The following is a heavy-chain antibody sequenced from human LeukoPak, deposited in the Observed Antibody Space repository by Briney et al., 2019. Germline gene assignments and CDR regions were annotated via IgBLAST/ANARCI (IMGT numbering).Heavy chain of an antibody. Sequence: GGSLRLSCAASGFTFSNNDMTWVRQAPGKGLGWVSAISGSGGSTYYADSVKGRFTVSRDNSKNTLYLQMNSLRAEDTAVYYCAKEGSSSWYTYYYMDVWGKGTTVTISS. D-gene: IGHD6-13*01. CDR2: ISGSGGST. CDR1: GFTFSNND. V-gene: IGHV3-23*01. J-gene: IGHJ6*03. CDR3: AKEGSSSWYTYYYMDV.